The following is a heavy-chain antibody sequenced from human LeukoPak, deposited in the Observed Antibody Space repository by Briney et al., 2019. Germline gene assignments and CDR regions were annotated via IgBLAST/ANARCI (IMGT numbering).Heavy chain of an antibody. CDR2: FDPEDGET. CDR1: GYTLTELS. D-gene: IGHD5-24*01. CDR3: ATPSGDGYHFDY. Sequence: ASVKVSCKVSGYTLTELSMHWVRQAPGKGLEWMGGFDPEDGETIYAQKFQGRVTMTEDTSTDTAYMELSSLRSEVTAVYYCATPSGDGYHFDYWGQGTLVTVPS. J-gene: IGHJ4*02. V-gene: IGHV1-24*01.